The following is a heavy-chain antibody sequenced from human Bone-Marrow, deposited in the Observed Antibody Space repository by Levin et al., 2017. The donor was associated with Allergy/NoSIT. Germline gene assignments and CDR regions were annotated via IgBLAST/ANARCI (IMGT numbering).Heavy chain of an antibody. CDR1: GGSITTSYFY. CDR2: IFYSGST. D-gene: IGHD4-17*01. V-gene: IGHV4-39*01. J-gene: IGHJ5*02. Sequence: SETLSLTCTVSGGSITTSYFYWTWIRQSPGKRLEWIGTIFYSGSTYYNPSLTRRLTMSVDTSKNQFSLRLDSVTAADAAVYYCAATVKQAWIDPWGQGSLVAVS. CDR3: AATVKQAWIDP.